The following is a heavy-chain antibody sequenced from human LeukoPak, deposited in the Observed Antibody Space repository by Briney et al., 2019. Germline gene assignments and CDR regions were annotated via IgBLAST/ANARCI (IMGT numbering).Heavy chain of an antibody. Sequence: SETLSLTCAVYGGSFSGYYWSWIRQPPGKGLEWIGDVNHSGSTNYNPSLKSRVTISVDTSKNQFSLKLSSVTAADTAVYYCAREGSSGRIDYWGQGTLVTISS. J-gene: IGHJ4*02. D-gene: IGHD6-19*01. CDR1: GGSFSGYY. V-gene: IGHV4-34*01. CDR3: AREGSSGRIDY. CDR2: VNHSGST.